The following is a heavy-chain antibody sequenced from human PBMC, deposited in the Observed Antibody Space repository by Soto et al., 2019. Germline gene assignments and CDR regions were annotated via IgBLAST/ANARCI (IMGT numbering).Heavy chain of an antibody. J-gene: IGHJ6*02. CDR2: FRSGGGT. CDR1: GDSISSYN. CDR3: VRQGIGVLHGLVDV. D-gene: IGHD3-10*01. V-gene: IGHV4-59*08. Sequence: QVQLQESGPGLVKPSETLSLTCTVSGDSISSYNLAWIRQRPGKGLEWIGYFRSGGGTSYNPSLKSRVPISADTSMKQFALRLSSVTAADTAVYYCVRQGIGVLHGLVDVWRQGTTVTVSS.